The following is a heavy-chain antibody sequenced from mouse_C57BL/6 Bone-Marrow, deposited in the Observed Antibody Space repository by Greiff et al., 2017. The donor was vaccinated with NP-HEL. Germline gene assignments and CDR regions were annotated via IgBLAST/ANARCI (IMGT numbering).Heavy chain of an antibody. CDR3: TIYFYYYGRGYYFDY. J-gene: IGHJ2*01. CDR2: IDPEDGDT. V-gene: IGHV14-1*01. CDR1: GFNIKDYY. Sequence: VQLQQSGAELVRPGASVKLSCTASGFNIKDYYMHWVKQRPEQGLEWIGRIDPEDGDTEYAPKFQGKATMAADTSSNTAYLQLSSLTSEDPAVYYCTIYFYYYGRGYYFDYWGQGTTLTVSS. D-gene: IGHD1-1*01.